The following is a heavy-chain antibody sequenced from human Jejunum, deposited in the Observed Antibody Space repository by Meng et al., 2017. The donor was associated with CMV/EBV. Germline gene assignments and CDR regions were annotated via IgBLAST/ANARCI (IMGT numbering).Heavy chain of an antibody. Sequence: CAASGFTFSTYHMNWVRQAPGKGLEWVLYISSGSGTIYYADSVRGRFTVSRDNAKTSLYLQMNSLRAEDTAVYYCARGGSYSPDYWGQGTLVTVSS. D-gene: IGHD1-26*01. CDR1: GFTFSTYH. CDR2: ISSGSGTI. V-gene: IGHV3-48*04. CDR3: ARGGSYSPDY. J-gene: IGHJ4*02.